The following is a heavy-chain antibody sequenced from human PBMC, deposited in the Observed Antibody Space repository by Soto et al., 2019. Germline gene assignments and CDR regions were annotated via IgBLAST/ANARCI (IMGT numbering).Heavy chain of an antibody. D-gene: IGHD7-27*01. CDR1: GYTFTTYP. J-gene: IGHJ4*02. Sequence: ASVKVSCKASGYTFTTYPMHWVRRAPGQRLEWMGWINAGNGNTKYSQKFQGRVTLTRDTSANTAYMELSSLRSEDTAVYYCARGLTGFDYWGQGTLVTVSS. CDR3: ARGLTGFDY. CDR2: INAGNGNT. V-gene: IGHV1-3*01.